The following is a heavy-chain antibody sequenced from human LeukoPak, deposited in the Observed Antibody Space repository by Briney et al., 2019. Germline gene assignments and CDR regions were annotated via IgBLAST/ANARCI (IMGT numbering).Heavy chain of an antibody. CDR1: GGTFSSYA. CDR3: ARVHSGYYYDSSGYPPKDAFDI. J-gene: IGHJ3*02. CDR2: IIPIFGTP. Sequence: SVKVSCKASGGTFSSYAISWVRQAPGQGLEWMGGIIPIFGTPNYAQKFQGRVTITADESTSTAYMELSSLRSEDTAVYYCARVHSGYYYDSSGYPPKDAFDIWGQGTMVTVSS. D-gene: IGHD3-22*01. V-gene: IGHV1-69*13.